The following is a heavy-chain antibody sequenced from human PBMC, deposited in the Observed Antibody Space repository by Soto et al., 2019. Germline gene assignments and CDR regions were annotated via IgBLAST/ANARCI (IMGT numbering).Heavy chain of an antibody. V-gene: IGHV3-74*03. CDR3: AKDLSWGQCDY. Sequence: EVQLVESGGGLVQPGGSLRLSCAASGFTFSSYWMHWVRQDPGQGLVWVSSIKTDGTATQYADSVKGRFTVSRDNAKYTLYLQMNSLRAEDTAVYYCAKDLSWGQCDYWGQGTLVTVSS. J-gene: IGHJ4*02. CDR1: GFTFSSYW. CDR2: IKTDGTAT. D-gene: IGHD3-16*01.